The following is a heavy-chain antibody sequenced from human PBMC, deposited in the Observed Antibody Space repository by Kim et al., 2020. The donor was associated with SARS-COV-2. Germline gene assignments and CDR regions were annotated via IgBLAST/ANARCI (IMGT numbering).Heavy chain of an antibody. J-gene: IGHJ4*02. Sequence: SQKFQGRVTITRDTPASPAYMELSSLRSEDTAVYYCARGSVVVVGPDFDYWGQGTLVTVSS. V-gene: IGHV1-3*01. CDR3: ARGSVVVVGPDFDY. D-gene: IGHD2-2*01.